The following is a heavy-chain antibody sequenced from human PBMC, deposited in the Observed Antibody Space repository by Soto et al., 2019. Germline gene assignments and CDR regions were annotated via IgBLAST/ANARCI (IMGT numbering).Heavy chain of an antibody. Sequence: QVQLVQSGAEVKKPGASVKVSCKASGYTFTSYGISWVRQAPGQGLEWMGWISAYNGNTNYAQKLQGRVTMTTDTSTSTAYRELRSLRSDDTAVYYCARELVVADYGDPANPSKGDFDYWGQGTLVTVSS. CDR2: ISAYNGNT. CDR1: GYTFTSYG. V-gene: IGHV1-18*01. D-gene: IGHD4-17*01. J-gene: IGHJ4*02. CDR3: ARELVVADYGDPANPSKGDFDY.